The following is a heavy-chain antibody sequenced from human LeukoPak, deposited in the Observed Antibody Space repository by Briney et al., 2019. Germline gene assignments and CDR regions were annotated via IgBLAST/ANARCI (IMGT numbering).Heavy chain of an antibody. J-gene: IGHJ4*02. Sequence: PGGSLRLSCAASGFTFSSYSMNWVRQAPGKGLEWVSSISSSSSYIYYADSVKGRFTISRDNAKSSLYLQMNSLRAEDTAVYYCASELVDCSSTSCYPQGHRDYWGQGTLVTVSS. D-gene: IGHD2-2*01. CDR3: ASELVDCSSTSCYPQGHRDY. V-gene: IGHV3-21*01. CDR2: ISSSSSYI. CDR1: GFTFSSYS.